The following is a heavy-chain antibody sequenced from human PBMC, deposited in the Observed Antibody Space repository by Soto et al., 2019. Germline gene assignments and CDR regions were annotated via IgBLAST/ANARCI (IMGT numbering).Heavy chain of an antibody. V-gene: IGHV3-74*01. J-gene: IGHJ5*02. D-gene: IGHD3-16*01. CDR2: IRYDERST. Sequence: EVQLVESGGGLVQPGGSLRLSCAASGFIFSSYWMHWVRQAPGKGPVLVSRIRYDERSTTYADSVKGRFPISRDNAKNTLYLQMNSLRAEDTAVYYCVREYMLQGRYSNWFYPWGQGTLFTVSS. CDR3: VREYMLQGRYSNWFYP. CDR1: GFIFSSYW.